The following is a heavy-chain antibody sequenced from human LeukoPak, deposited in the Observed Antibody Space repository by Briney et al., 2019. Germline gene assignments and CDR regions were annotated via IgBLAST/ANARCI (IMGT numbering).Heavy chain of an antibody. CDR2: INHSGST. CDR1: GGSFGGYY. V-gene: IGHV4-34*01. Sequence: PSETLSLTCAVYGGSFGGYYWSWIRQPPGKGLEWIGEINHSGSTNYNPSLKSRVTISVDTSKTQFSLKLSSVTAADTAVYYCARSRLHPIIFDYWGQGTLVTVSS. J-gene: IGHJ4*02. CDR3: ARSRLHPIIFDY. D-gene: IGHD5-24*01.